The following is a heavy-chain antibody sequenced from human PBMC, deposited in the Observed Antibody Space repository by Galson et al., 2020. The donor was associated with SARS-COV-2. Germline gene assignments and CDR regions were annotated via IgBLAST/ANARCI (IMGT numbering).Heavy chain of an antibody. V-gene: IGHV3-30*04. CDR2: ISYDGSNK. J-gene: IGHJ5*02. CDR1: GFTFSSYA. D-gene: IGHD1-26*01. CDR3: ARSHSGSYFDWFDP. Sequence: GGPLRLSCAASGFTFSSYAMHWVRQAPGKGLEWEAVISYDGSNKYYADSVKGRFTIPRDNSKNTLYLQMNSLRAEDTAVYYCARSHSGSYFDWFDPWGQVTLFTVSS.